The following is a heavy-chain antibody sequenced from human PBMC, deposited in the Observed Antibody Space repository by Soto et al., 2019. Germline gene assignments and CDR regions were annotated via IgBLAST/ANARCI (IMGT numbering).Heavy chain of an antibody. D-gene: IGHD2-2*01. CDR2: IWFDGSKK. CDR1: GFTFRSYG. V-gene: IGHV3-33*01. CDR3: ARDRLVPYGYGMDV. J-gene: IGHJ6*02. Sequence: GGSLRLSCAASGFTFRSYGIHWVRQAPGKGLEWVALIWFDGSKKYYVDSVKGRFAVSRDNSKNTLYPQMNSLRVEDTAVYYCARDRLVPYGYGMDVWGQGTTVTVSS.